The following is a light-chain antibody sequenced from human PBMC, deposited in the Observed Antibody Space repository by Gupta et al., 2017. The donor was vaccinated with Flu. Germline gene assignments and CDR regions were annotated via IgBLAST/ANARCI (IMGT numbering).Light chain of an antibody. CDR3: LLYYGGSLWV. V-gene: IGLV7-43*01. CDR2: NKT. CDR1: TGAVTNGYY. J-gene: IGLJ3*02. Sequence: QTVLTQEPPPTVSPGVTVTFTCASSTGAVTNGYYPNWFQQKPGQARRSLVYNKTSKHPSTPARFSDSLRGGIAALTLSGVQPEDEAEYYCLLYYGGSLWVFGGGTKVTVL.